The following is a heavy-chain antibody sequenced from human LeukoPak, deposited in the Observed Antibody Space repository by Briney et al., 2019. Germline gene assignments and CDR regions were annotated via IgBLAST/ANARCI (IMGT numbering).Heavy chain of an antibody. D-gene: IGHD3-3*01. J-gene: IGHJ4*02. CDR2: IYPGDSDT. CDR1: GYSFTSYW. CDR3: ARQWSRDYDFWSGYYTKHFDY. V-gene: IGHV5-51*01. Sequence: GESLKISCKGSGYSFTSYWIGWVRQMPGKGLEWMGIIYPGDSDTRYSPSFQGQVTISADKSISTACLQWSSLKASDTAMYYCARQWSRDYDFWSGYYTKHFDYWGQGTLVTVSS.